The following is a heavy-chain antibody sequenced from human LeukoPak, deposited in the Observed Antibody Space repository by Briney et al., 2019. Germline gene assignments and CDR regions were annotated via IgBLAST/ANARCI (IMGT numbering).Heavy chain of an antibody. CDR1: GGSISSYY. J-gene: IGHJ6*03. CDR2: IYTSGST. V-gene: IGHV4-4*07. D-gene: IGHD5-24*01. CDR3: ARDQRGLPSLGYYYYMDV. Sequence: SAPLSFTCTVSGGSISSYYWSWLRPPAGKGLEWIGRIYTSGSTNYNPSLKSRVTMSLDTSKNQFSLKLSSVTAADTAVYYCARDQRGLPSLGYYYYMDVWGKGTTVTVSS.